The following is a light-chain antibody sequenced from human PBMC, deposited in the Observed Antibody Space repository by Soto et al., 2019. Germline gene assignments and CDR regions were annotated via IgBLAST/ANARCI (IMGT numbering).Light chain of an antibody. Sequence: EIVLTQSPGTLSLSPGESATLSCRASLSVSSSALAWYQQRPGQAPRLLIYGASSRATGVPDRISGRGSETDFTLTISRLQPEDFAVYFCQQYGSAPLPFGGGTKVEIK. CDR2: GAS. CDR3: QQYGSAPLP. J-gene: IGKJ4*01. V-gene: IGKV3-20*01. CDR1: LSVSSSA.